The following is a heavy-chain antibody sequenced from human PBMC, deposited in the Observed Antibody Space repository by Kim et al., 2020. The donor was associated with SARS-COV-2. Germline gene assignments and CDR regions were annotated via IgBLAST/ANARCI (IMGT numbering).Heavy chain of an antibody. Sequence: SETLSLTCSVSGVSISSYYWSWIRQPPGKGLEWIGYIYYTGSANYNPSLRSRVTISVDTSKNQFSLKLSSGTAADTAVYYCSGTARGANFDYWGRGALVT. J-gene: IGHJ4*02. CDR3: SGTARGANFDY. V-gene: IGHV4-59*08. CDR2: IYYTGSA. D-gene: IGHD1-26*01. CDR1: GVSISSYY.